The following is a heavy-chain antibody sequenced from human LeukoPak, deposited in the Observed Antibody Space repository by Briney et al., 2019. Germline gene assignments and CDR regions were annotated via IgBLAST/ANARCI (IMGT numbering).Heavy chain of an antibody. Sequence: PGGSLRLSCAASGFTVSTNYMTWVRQAPGKGLEWVSVIYTGGATYYADSVKGRFTISRDNSKNTLYLQMNSLRAEDTAVYYCARERINSYGSPFGYWGQGTLVTVSS. CDR2: IYTGGAT. V-gene: IGHV3-53*01. D-gene: IGHD5-18*01. CDR1: GFTVSTNY. J-gene: IGHJ4*02. CDR3: ARERINSYGSPFGY.